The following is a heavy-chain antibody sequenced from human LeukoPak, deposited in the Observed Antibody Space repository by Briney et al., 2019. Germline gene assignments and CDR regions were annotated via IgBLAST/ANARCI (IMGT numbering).Heavy chain of an antibody. CDR2: ISSSSSYI. V-gene: IGHV3-21*01. D-gene: IGHD3-10*01. J-gene: IGHJ3*02. Sequence: PGGSLRLSCAASGFTFSSYSMNWVRQAPGKGLEWVSSISSSSSYIYYADSVKGRFTISRDNAKNSLYLQMNSLRAEDTAVYYCARGMVRGVIGAFDIWGQGTMVTVSS. CDR1: GFTFSSYS. CDR3: ARGMVRGVIGAFDI.